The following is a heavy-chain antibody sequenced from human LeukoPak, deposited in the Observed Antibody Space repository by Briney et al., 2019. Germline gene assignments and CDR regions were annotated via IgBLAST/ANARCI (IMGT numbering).Heavy chain of an antibody. V-gene: IGHV4-59*12. CDR1: GGSISSYY. J-gene: IGHJ4*02. D-gene: IGHD1-26*01. Sequence: SETLSLTCTVSGGSISSYYWSWIRQPPGKGLEWIGYIYYSGSTYYNPSLKSRVTISVDTSKNQFSLKLSSVTAADTAVYYCARDGVVGATFFDYWGQGTLVTVSS. CDR2: IYYSGST. CDR3: ARDGVVGATFFDY.